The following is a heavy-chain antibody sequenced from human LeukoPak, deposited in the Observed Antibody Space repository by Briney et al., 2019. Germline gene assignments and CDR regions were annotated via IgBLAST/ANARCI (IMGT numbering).Heavy chain of an antibody. Sequence: PGRSLRLSCAASGFTFSTYAMHWVRQAPGKGLEWVAVISYDGSNTYYADSVKGRFTISRDNSKNTLYLQLNSLRAEDTAVYYRARDSTYYYDSGSSGPHYFDYWGQGTLVTVSS. CDR2: ISYDGSNT. D-gene: IGHD3-10*01. CDR3: ARDSTYYYDSGSSGPHYFDY. CDR1: GFTFSTYA. J-gene: IGHJ4*02. V-gene: IGHV3-30*01.